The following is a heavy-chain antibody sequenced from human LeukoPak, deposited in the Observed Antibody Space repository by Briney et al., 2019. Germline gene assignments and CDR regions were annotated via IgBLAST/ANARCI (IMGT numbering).Heavy chain of an antibody. V-gene: IGHV1-2*02. CDR2: INPNSGGT. CDR3: ARYYDSRGYYDY. CDR1: GYTFTDYY. D-gene: IGHD3-22*01. Sequence: ASVKVSCKTSGYTFTDYYMHWVRQAPGQGLEWMEWINPNSGGTNYAQKFQGRVTMTRDTSISTAYMDLSRPRSDDTAVYYCARYYDSRGYYDYWGQGTLVTVSS. J-gene: IGHJ4*02.